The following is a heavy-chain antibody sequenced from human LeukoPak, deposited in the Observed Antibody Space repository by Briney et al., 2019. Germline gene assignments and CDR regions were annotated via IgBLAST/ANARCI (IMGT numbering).Heavy chain of an antibody. CDR2: IKSDGGGI. D-gene: IGHD2-21*02. CDR3: XXXTGGHCGGDCYFDY. J-gene: IGHJ4*02. Sequence: GSLRLSCAASGFSFSSTWMHWVRQVPGKGLVWVARIKSDGGGIIYADSVKGRFAISRDNPRNTVYLQMNSLRAEDTAVYYRXXXTGGHCGGDCYFDYWGQGTLVTVSS. V-gene: IGHV3-74*01. CDR1: GFSFSSTW.